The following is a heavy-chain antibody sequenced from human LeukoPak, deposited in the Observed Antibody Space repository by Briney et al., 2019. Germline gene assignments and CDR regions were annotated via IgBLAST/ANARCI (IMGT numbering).Heavy chain of an antibody. CDR3: TTVDYDFWSGIDY. CDR2: IKSKTDGGTT. J-gene: IGHJ4*02. CDR1: GFTFSNAW. D-gene: IGHD3-3*01. V-gene: IGHV3-15*01. Sequence: GGSLRLSCAASGFTFSNAWMSWVRQAPGKGLEWVGRIKSKTDGGTTDYAAPVKGRFTISRDDSKTTLYLQMNSLKTEDTAVYYCTTVDYDFWSGIDYWGQGTLVTVSS.